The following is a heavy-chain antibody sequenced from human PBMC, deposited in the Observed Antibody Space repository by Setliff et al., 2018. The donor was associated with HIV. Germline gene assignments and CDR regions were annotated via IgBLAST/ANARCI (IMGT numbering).Heavy chain of an antibody. CDR2: IFAGGST. CDR3: ARSMGAFDY. D-gene: IGHD1-26*01. J-gene: IGHJ4*02. V-gene: IGHV4-4*07. Sequence: PSETLSLTCEVSGGSISAYYWSWIRQPAGKGLEYIGRIFAGGSTNYNPSLRSRVTISINTSKNQFSLELSSVTAADTAVYYCARSMGAFDYWGPGALVTVSS. CDR1: GGSISAYY.